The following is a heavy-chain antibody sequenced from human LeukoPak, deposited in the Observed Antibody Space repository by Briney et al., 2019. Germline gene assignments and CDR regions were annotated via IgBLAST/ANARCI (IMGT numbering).Heavy chain of an antibody. V-gene: IGHV4-4*09. D-gene: IGHD3-10*01. CDR1: GGSISSYY. Sequence: SENLSLTCTVSGGSISSYYWSWIRQPPGKGLEWIGYIYTSGSTNYNPSLKSRVTISVDTSKNQFSLKLSSVTAADTAVYYCARQIYGSGSYAYFDYWGQGTLVTVSP. CDR3: ARQIYGSGSYAYFDY. J-gene: IGHJ4*02. CDR2: IYTSGST.